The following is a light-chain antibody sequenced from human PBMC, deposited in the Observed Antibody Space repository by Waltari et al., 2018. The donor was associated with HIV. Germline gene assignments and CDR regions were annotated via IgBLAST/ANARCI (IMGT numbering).Light chain of an antibody. CDR2: DFP. V-gene: IGLV2-11*01. CDR1: NADVGAYNY. Sequence: QSVLTQPRSLSGSPRQSVTISCTGTNADVGAYNYVSWYQQHPGKAPKLISYDFPNRPSGVPDRFSGSKSGNTASLTISGLQAEDEADYYCCSYAGSPWMFGGGTRLTVL. J-gene: IGLJ3*02. CDR3: CSYAGSPWM.